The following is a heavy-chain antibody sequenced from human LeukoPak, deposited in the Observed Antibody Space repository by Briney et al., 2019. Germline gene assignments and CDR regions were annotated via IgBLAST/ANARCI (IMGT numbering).Heavy chain of an antibody. J-gene: IGHJ4*02. Sequence: GGSLRLSCAASGFTFSSYGMHWVRQAPGKGLEWVAVISYDGSNKYYADSVKGRFTISRDNSKNTLYLQMNSLKTEDTAVYYCTTGPITMIVVALDYWGQGTLVTVSS. CDR1: GFTFSSYG. D-gene: IGHD3-22*01. CDR3: TTGPITMIVVALDY. CDR2: ISYDGSNK. V-gene: IGHV3-30*03.